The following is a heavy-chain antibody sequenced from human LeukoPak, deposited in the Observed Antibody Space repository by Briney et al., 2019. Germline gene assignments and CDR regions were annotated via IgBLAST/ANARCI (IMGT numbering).Heavy chain of an antibody. V-gene: IGHV3-15*01. J-gene: IGHJ5*02. D-gene: IGHD3-16*01. CDR2: IKSKTDGGTT. CDR1: GFTFSNAW. CDR3: TTASYGGGLNWFDP. Sequence: GGSLRLTYAVSGFTFSNAWMSWVRQAPGKGLEWVGRIKSKTDGGTTDYAAPVKGRFTISRDDSKNTLYLQMNSLKTEDTAVYYCTTASYGGGLNWFDPWGQGTLVTVSS.